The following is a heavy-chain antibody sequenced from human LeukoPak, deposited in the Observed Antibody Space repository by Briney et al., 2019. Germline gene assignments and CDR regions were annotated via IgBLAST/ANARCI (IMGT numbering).Heavy chain of an antibody. V-gene: IGHV4-34*01. CDR2: INHSGST. Sequence: SETLSLTCAVYGGSFSGYYWSWIRQPPGKGLEWIGEINHSGSTNYNPSLKSRVTISVDTSKNQFSLKLSSVTAADTAVYYCAGQNSWYAFDIWGQGTMVTVSS. CDR1: GGSFSGYY. D-gene: IGHD6-13*01. CDR3: AGQNSWYAFDI. J-gene: IGHJ3*02.